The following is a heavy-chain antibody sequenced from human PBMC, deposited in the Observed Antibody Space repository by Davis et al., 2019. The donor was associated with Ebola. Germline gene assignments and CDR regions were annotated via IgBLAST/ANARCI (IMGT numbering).Heavy chain of an antibody. V-gene: IGHV3-48*01. CDR3: ARHDYGDSHFDY. J-gene: IGHJ4*02. CDR1: GFTFSSYG. CDR2: IDRSSSAI. Sequence: GESLKISCAASGFTFSSYGFNWVRQAPGKGLEWVSFIDRSSSAIYYADSVKGRFTLSRDNAKNSLYLQMNSLRAEDTAVYYCARHDYGDSHFDYWGQGTLVTVSS. D-gene: IGHD4-17*01.